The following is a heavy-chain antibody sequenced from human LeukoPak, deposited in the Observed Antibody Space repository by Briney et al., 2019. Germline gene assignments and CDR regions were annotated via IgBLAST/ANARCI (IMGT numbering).Heavy chain of an antibody. Sequence: EWIGEINHSGSTYYNPSPKSRVTISVDTSKNQFSLKLSSVTAADTAVYYCARGGGSSWYVYWGQGTLVTVSS. CDR2: INHSGST. CDR3: ARGGGSSWYVY. V-gene: IGHV4-34*01. J-gene: IGHJ4*02. D-gene: IGHD6-13*01.